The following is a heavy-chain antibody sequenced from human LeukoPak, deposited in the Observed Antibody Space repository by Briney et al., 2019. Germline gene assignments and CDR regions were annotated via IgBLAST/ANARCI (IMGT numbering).Heavy chain of an antibody. CDR2: IYHSGST. J-gene: IGHJ1*01. CDR3: ATSTAVVLANKFQE. V-gene: IGHV4-38-2*01. Sequence: SETLSLTCAVSGYSINSGYYWAWIRQPPGKGLEWIGTIYHSGSTYYNPSLKSRITISVDTSKNQFSLRLTSVTAADPAVYFCATSTAVVLANKFQEWGQGTLVTVSS. CDR1: GYSINSGYY. D-gene: IGHD1-26*01.